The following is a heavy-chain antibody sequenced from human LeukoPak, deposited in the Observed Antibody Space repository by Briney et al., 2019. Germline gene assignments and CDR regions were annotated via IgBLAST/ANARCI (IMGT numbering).Heavy chain of an antibody. J-gene: IGHJ4*02. CDR2: ITNSGGST. Sequence: PGGPLRLSCAASGFTFSSYAMYWVRQAPGKGLEWVSSITNSGGSTYYVDSVKGRFTISRDNSKNVLYLQMNSLRAEDTAVYHCAPYRLSIIDSWGQGTLVTVSS. D-gene: IGHD5-12*01. CDR3: APYRLSIIDS. V-gene: IGHV3-23*01. CDR1: GFTFSSYA.